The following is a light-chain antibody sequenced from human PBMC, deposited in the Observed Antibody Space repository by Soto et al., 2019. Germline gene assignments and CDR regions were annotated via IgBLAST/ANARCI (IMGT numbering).Light chain of an antibody. CDR1: QSISSW. J-gene: IGKJ2*01. CDR2: KAS. V-gene: IGKV1-5*03. CDR3: QQFNSYPYT. Sequence: DIQMTQSPSTLSASVGDRVTITCRASQSISSWLAWFQQKPGKAPKLMIYKASSLESGVPSRFSGSGSGTEFTLTISSLQPGDFATYYCQQFNSYPYTFGQGTKLEIK.